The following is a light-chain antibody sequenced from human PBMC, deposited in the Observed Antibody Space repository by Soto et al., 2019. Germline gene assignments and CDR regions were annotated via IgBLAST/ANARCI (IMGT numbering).Light chain of an antibody. CDR2: NAF. CDR3: HQYGRSPRGT. V-gene: IGKV3-11*01. CDR1: QSVNIY. J-gene: IGKJ1*01. Sequence: IVLTQSPATLSLSPGERATLSCRASQSVNIYLAWYQQKPGQAPRLLINNAFNRATGIPARFSGSGSGTDFTLTISSLEPEDFAVYYCHQYGRSPRGTFGQGTKLDIK.